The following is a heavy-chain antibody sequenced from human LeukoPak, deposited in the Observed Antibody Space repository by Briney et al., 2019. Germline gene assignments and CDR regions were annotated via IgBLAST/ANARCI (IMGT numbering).Heavy chain of an antibody. J-gene: IGHJ4*02. D-gene: IGHD6-19*01. CDR1: GGSFSGYY. CDR3: ARGQFHYDYSRAWVPDY. V-gene: IGHV4-34*01. Sequence: SETLSLTCAVYGGSFSGYYWSWIRQPPGKGLEWIGEINHSGSTNYNPSLKSRVTISVDTSKNQSSLRLSSVTAADTAVYYCARGQFHYDYSRAWVPDYWGPGTLVTVSS. CDR2: INHSGST.